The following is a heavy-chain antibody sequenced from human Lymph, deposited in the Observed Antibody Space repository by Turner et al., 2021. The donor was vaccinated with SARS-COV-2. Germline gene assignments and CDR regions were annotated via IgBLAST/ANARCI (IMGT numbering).Heavy chain of an antibody. D-gene: IGHD3-10*01. CDR2: VYAGGST. CDR3: ARDFREGAFDI. CDR1: GITVSSNY. J-gene: IGHJ3*02. V-gene: IGHV3-66*01. Sequence: EVQLVESGGGLVQPGGSLRLSCAASGITVSSNYMSWVRQAPGKGLEGVSVVYAGGSTFYADSVKGRFTISRDKSKNTLYLQMNRLRAEDTAVYYCARDFREGAFDIWGQGTMVTISS.